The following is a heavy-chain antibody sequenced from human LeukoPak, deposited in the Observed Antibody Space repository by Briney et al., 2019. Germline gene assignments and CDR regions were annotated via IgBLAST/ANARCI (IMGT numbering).Heavy chain of an antibody. CDR2: ISYDGSNK. CDR1: GFTFSSYA. V-gene: IGHV3-30*04. Sequence: GGSLRLSCAASGFTFSSYAMHWVRQAPGKGLEWVAVISYDGSNKYYADSVKGRFTISRDNSKNTLYQQMNTLRAEVTAVYDGAKGSAGAGSYRPFDYWGQGTLVTVSS. CDR3: AKGSAGAGSYRPFDY. J-gene: IGHJ4*02. D-gene: IGHD3-10*01.